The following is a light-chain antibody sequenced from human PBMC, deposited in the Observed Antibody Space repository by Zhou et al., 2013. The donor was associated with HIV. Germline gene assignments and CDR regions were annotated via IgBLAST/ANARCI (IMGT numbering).Light chain of an antibody. V-gene: IGKV3-20*01. J-gene: IGKJ3*01. CDR2: GAS. CDR3: QQYGHSLFT. CDR1: QSVVSAY. Sequence: EIVLTQSPATLSLSPGERATLSCRASQSVVSAYLAWYQHKPGQAPRLLIFGASTRATGVPDRFSGSGSGTDFTLTISSLEPEDFAVYYCQQYGHSLFTFGPGTKVEIK.